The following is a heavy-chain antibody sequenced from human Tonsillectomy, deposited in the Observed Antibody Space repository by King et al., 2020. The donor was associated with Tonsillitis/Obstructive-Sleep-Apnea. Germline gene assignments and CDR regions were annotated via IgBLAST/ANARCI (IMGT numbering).Heavy chain of an antibody. D-gene: IGHD1-7*01. CDR3: ANWNYDXRSEYFQH. V-gene: IGHV1-69*01. J-gene: IGHJ1*01. Sequence: QLVQSGAEVKKPGSSVKVSCKASRGTFSSYAISWVRQAPGQGLEWMGGIIPIFGTANYAQKFQGRVTITADESTSTAYMELSSLRSEDTAVYYCANWNYDXRSEYFQHWGQGTLVTVXS. CDR2: IIPIFGTA. CDR1: RGTFSSYA.